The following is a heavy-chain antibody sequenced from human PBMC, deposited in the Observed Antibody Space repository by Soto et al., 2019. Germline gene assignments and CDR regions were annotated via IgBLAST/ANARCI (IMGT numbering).Heavy chain of an antibody. V-gene: IGHV3-33*01. CDR1: GFTFSSYG. J-gene: IGHJ4*02. Sequence: GGSLRLSCAASGFTFSSYGMHWVRQAPGKGLEWVAVIWYDGSNKYYADSVKGRFTISRDNSKNTLYLQMNSLRAEETAVYYCARDQGTYYYDSGGYSLDYWGQGTLVTVSS. CDR3: ARDQGTYYYDSGGYSLDY. CDR2: IWYDGSNK. D-gene: IGHD3-22*01.